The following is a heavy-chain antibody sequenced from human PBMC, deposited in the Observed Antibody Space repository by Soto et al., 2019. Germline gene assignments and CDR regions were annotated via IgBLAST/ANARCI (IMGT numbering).Heavy chain of an antibody. J-gene: IGHJ4*02. CDR3: ARDSPPVDY. CDR2: ISAYNGNT. V-gene: IGHV1-18*01. CDR1: GYTFSNYG. Sequence: QVQLVQSGAEVKKPGASVKVSCKASGYTFSNYGISWVRQAPGQGLEWMGWISAYNGNTKYAQKLQGRVTMTTDTSTSTADMELRRMRSDDTAVYYCARDSPPVDYWGQGTLVTVSS.